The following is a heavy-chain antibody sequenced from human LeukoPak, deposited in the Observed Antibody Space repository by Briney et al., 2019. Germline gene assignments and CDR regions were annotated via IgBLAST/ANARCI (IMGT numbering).Heavy chain of an antibody. V-gene: IGHV4-31*02. D-gene: IGHD5-12*01. CDR3: AREGYDRLDY. Sequence: PSQTLSLTCTVSGGSISSSGYYWTWIRQLPGKGLDWIGYMSYSGSTSYNPSLKSRVIISVDTSKNQLSLKLSSVTAADTAVYYCAREGYDRLDYWGQGTLVTVSS. CDR2: MSYSGST. CDR1: GGSISSSGYY. J-gene: IGHJ4*02.